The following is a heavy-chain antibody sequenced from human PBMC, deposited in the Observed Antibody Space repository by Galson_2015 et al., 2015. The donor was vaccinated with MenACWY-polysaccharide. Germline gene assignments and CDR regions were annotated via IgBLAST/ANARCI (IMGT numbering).Heavy chain of an antibody. CDR3: AREPTYSGSFGWFDP. Sequence: LSLTCAVSGGSIGSGNYWTWIRQPPGEGLEWIGYIYYSGRTNYNPSLKSRVTISLDRSKNQFSLRLNSVTAADTAMYYCAREPTYSGSFGWFDPWGQGTLVTVSS. CDR2: IYYSGRT. J-gene: IGHJ5*02. CDR1: GGSIGSGNY. V-gene: IGHV4-30-4*01. D-gene: IGHD1-26*01.